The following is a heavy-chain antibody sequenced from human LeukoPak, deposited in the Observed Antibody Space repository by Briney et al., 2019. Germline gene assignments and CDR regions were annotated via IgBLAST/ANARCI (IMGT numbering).Heavy chain of an antibody. CDR2: ISGSGGST. V-gene: IGHV3-23*01. J-gene: IGHJ1*01. CDR3: AAPYYYDSSGYYSGSQYFQH. D-gene: IGHD3-22*01. Sequence: GGSLRLSCAASGFTFSSYAMSWVRQAPGKGLEWVSAISGSGGSTYYADSVKARFTISRDNSKNTLYLQMNSLRAEDTAVYYCAAPYYYDSSGYYSGSQYFQHWGQGTLVTVSS. CDR1: GFTFSSYA.